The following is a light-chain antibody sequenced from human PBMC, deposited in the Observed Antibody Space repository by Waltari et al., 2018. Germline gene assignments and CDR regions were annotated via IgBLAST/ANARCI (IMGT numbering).Light chain of an antibody. CDR2: DVA. J-gene: IGLJ2*01. V-gene: IGLV2-14*03. CDR1: IYEVGGYHY. Sequence: QSALTQPASVSGSPGQSITISCTGPIYEVGGYHYVSWYQQHPGQAPQLLIYDVATRPSGVSDRFAASKSGNTASLTISGLQAEDEADYYCCSHRSGNTLGVFGGGTKLTVL. CDR3: CSHRSGNTLGV.